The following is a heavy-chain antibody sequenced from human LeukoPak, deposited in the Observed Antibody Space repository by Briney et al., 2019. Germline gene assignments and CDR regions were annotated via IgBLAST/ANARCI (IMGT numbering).Heavy chain of an antibody. CDR3: ARGLLSDSSSVDY. D-gene: IGHD6-6*01. V-gene: IGHV3-53*01. J-gene: IGHJ4*02. Sequence: PGGSLRLSCAASGFTVSSKSMSWVRQAPGKGLEWVSVIYAGGTTLYADSVKGRFTISRDNSKNTLYLQMNTLRAEDTAVYYCARGLLSDSSSVDYWGQGTLVTVSS. CDR1: GFTVSSKS. CDR2: IYAGGTT.